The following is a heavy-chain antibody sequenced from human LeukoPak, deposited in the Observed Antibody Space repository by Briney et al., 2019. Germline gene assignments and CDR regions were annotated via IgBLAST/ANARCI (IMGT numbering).Heavy chain of an antibody. CDR3: ARDSGTREAARPRDAFDI. V-gene: IGHV1-18*01. D-gene: IGHD6-6*01. Sequence: ASVTVSFTCSVYTFTNYGINWVRQAPPQGLDGMGWISAYNGKKNYEQKLQGRGTITTDTSTSTAYMELRSLRSADTAVYYCARDSGTREAARPRDAFDIWGQGTMVTVSS. CDR1: VYTFTNYG. J-gene: IGHJ3*02. CDR2: ISAYNGKK.